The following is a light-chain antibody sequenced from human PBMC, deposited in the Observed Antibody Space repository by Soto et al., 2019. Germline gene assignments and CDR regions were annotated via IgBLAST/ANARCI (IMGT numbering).Light chain of an antibody. CDR3: SSYTSTYSLV. J-gene: IGLJ1*01. Sequence: QSALTQPASVSGSPGQSITISCTGTIDDVGAYNYVSWYQQRPGSAPQLILYDVNNRPSGASHRFSGSESVHTAYLTISGLQSDDEAIYHCSSYTSTYSLVFGTGTKLTVL. CDR2: DVN. V-gene: IGLV2-14*03. CDR1: IDDVGAYNY.